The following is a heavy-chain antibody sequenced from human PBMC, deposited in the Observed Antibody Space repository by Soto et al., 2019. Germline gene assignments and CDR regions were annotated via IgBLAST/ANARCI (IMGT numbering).Heavy chain of an antibody. CDR3: ARSNQVVVAATDAFDI. CDR2: MNPNSGNT. CDR1: GYTFTGYG. J-gene: IGHJ3*02. D-gene: IGHD2-15*01. Sequence: ALVKLSCKASGYTFTGYGINGVRQATGQGLEWMGWMNPNSGNTGYAQKFQGRVTMTRNTSISTAYMELSSLRSEDTAVYYCARSNQVVVAATDAFDIWGQGTMVTVSS. V-gene: IGHV1-8*01.